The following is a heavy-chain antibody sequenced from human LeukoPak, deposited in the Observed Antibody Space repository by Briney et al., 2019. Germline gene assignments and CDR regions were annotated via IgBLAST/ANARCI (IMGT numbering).Heavy chain of an antibody. D-gene: IGHD2-21*02. J-gene: IGHJ4*02. CDR1: GFTFSSYS. CDR3: ARQGDIVVVTAMAFDY. V-gene: IGHV3-21*01. Sequence: GGSLRLSCAASGFTFSSYSMNWVRQAPGKGLEWVSSISSSSSYIYYADSVKGRFTISRDNAKNTLYLQMNSLRAEDTAVYYCARQGDIVVVTAMAFDYWGQGTLVTVSS. CDR2: ISSSSSYI.